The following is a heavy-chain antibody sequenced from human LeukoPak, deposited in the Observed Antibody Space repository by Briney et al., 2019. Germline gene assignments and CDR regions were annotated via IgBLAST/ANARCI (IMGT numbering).Heavy chain of an antibody. V-gene: IGHV3-48*03. CDR1: GFTFSTYE. J-gene: IGHJ4*02. Sequence: GGSLRLSCAASGFTFSTYEMNWVRQAPGKGLEWVSYISGSGSDIYYADSVKGRFTISRDTSKNTLYLQMNSLRAEDTAVYYCARDKFRGYFDYWGQGTLVTVSS. D-gene: IGHD3-10*01. CDR3: ARDKFRGYFDY. CDR2: ISGSGSDI.